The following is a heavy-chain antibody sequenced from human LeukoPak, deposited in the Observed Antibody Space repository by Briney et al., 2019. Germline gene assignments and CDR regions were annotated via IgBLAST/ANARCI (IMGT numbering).Heavy chain of an antibody. CDR3: ARDLYGDNYFDY. CDR1: GYTFTSYG. J-gene: IGHJ4*02. CDR2: ISAYNGNT. V-gene: IGHV1-18*01. D-gene: IGHD4-17*01. Sequence: GASVKVSCKASGYTFTSYGISWVRQAPGQGLEWMGWISAYNGNTNYAQKLQGRVTMTTDTSTSTAYMELSRLRSDDTAVYYCARDLYGDNYFDYWGQGTLVTVSS.